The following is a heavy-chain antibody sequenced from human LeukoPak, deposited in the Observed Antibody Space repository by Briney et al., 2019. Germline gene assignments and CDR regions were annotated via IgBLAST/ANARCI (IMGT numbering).Heavy chain of an antibody. CDR1: GYSISSGYY. CDR2: IYHSGST. J-gene: IGHJ5*02. D-gene: IGHD1-26*01. Sequence: SETLSLTCTVSGYSISSGYYWGWIRQPPGKGLEWIGSIYHSGSTYYNPSLKSRVTISVDTSKNQFSLKLSSVTAADTAVYYCAGKRTVGATTPPPAFTWFDPWGQGTLVTVSS. V-gene: IGHV4-38-2*02. CDR3: AGKRTVGATTPPPAFTWFDP.